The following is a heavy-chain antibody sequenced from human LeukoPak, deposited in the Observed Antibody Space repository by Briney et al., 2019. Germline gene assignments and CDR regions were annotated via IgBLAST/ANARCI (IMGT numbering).Heavy chain of an antibody. D-gene: IGHD3-10*01. V-gene: IGHV4-59*01. J-gene: IGHJ4*02. CDR3: ARGDPGSWYFDY. CDR2: IYYSGST. CDR1: GGSISSYY. Sequence: SETLSLTCTVSGGSISSYYWGWIRQPPGKGLEWIGYIYYSGSTKYNPSLESRVTISLDTSKNQFSLKLYSVTAADTAVYYCARGDPGSWYFDYWGQGTLVTVSS.